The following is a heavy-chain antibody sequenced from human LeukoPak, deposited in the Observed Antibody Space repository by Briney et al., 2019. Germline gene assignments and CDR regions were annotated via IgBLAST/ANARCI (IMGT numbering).Heavy chain of an antibody. CDR2: ISSSSSYI. V-gene: IGHV3-21*01. J-gene: IGHJ4*02. CDR3: ARDLKRGYSYGYADY. D-gene: IGHD5-18*01. CDR1: GLTFSSYS. Sequence: PGGSLRLSCAASGLTFSSYSMNWVRQAPGKGLEWVSSISSSSSYIYYADSVKGRFTISRDNAKNSLYLQMNSLRAEDTAVYYCARDLKRGYSYGYADYWGQGTLVTVSS.